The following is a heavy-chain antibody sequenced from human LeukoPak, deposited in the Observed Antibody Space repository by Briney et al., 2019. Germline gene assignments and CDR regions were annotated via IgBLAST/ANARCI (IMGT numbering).Heavy chain of an antibody. CDR2: IYYSGST. D-gene: IGHD5-18*01. Sequence: SETLSLTSTVSGGSISSGGYYWSWIRQHPGEGLEWIGYIYYSGSTYSNPSLKSRVTISVDTSKNQFSLKLSSVSAADTAVYYCASSDTAMVRGGMDVWGQGTTVTVSS. J-gene: IGHJ6*02. V-gene: IGHV4-31*03. CDR1: GGSISSGGYY. CDR3: ASSDTAMVRGGMDV.